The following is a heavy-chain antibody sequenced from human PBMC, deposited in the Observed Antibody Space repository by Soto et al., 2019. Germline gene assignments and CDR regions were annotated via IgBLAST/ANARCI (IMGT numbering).Heavy chain of an antibody. D-gene: IGHD3-10*01. CDR2: ISYDGSNT. V-gene: IGHV3-30*18. CDR1: GFTFSSYG. J-gene: IGHJ4*02. Sequence: QVQLVESGGGVVQPGKSLRLSCAGSGFTFSSYGMGWVRQAPGKGLEWVAVISYDGSNTYYADSVKGRFTISRDNSKNTLHLQLSSLRADDTAVYYCAKNRLGAGVRGSFDYWGQGTLVTVSS. CDR3: AKNRLGAGVRGSFDY.